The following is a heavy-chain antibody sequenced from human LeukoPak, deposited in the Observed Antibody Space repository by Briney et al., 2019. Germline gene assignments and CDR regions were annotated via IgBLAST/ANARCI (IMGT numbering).Heavy chain of an antibody. V-gene: IGHV4-39*01. D-gene: IGHD4-17*01. CDR3: ARLIAPPLGYGDYDDAFDI. CDR2: IYYSGST. J-gene: IGHJ3*02. Sequence: SETLSLTCTVSGGSISSSSYYWGWIRQPPGKGLEWIGSIYYSGSTYYNPSLKSRVTISVDTSKNQFSLKLSSVTAADTAVYYCARLIAPPLGYGDYDDAFDIWGQGTMVTVSS. CDR1: GGSISSSSYY.